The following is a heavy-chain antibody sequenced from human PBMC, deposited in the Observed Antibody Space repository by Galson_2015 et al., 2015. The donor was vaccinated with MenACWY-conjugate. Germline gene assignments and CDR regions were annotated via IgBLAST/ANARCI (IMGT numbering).Heavy chain of an antibody. CDR1: GFTFSNAW. V-gene: IGHV3-15*07. Sequence: SLRLSCAASGFTFSNAWMNWVRQAPGKGLEWVGRIKSKTDGGTTDYAAPVKGRFTISRDDSKNTLYLQMNSLKTEDTAVYYCTTPIINYYDSSGYRIEIDYWGQGTLVTVSS. CDR3: TTPIINYYDSSGYRIEIDY. J-gene: IGHJ4*02. D-gene: IGHD3-22*01. CDR2: IKSKTDGGTT.